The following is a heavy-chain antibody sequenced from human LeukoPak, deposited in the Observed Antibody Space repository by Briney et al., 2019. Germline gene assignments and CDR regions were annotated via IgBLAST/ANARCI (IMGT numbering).Heavy chain of an antibody. CDR2: INPNSGGT. CDR3: AKIRPYCSSTSCADYYYYYMDV. V-gene: IGHV1-2*02. D-gene: IGHD2-2*01. J-gene: IGHJ6*03. CDR1: GYTFTGYY. Sequence: ASVKVSCKASGYTFTGYYMHWVRQAPGQGLEWMGWINPNSGGTNYAQKFQGRVTVTRDTSISTAYMELSRLRAEDTAVYYCAKIRPYCSSTSCADYYYYYMDVWGKGTTVTVSS.